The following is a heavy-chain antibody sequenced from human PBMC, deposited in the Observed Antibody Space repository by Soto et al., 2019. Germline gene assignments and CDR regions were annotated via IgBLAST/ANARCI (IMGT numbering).Heavy chain of an antibody. CDR3: ARDPTIDYGGNSGLDY. V-gene: IGHV4-4*02. Sequence: SETLSLTCAVSGGSISSSNWWSWARQPPGKGLEWIGEIYHSGSTNYNPSLKSRVTISVDKSKNQFSLKLSSVTAADTAVYYCARDPTIDYGGNSGLDYWGQGTLVTVSS. D-gene: IGHD4-17*01. CDR2: IYHSGST. J-gene: IGHJ4*02. CDR1: GGSISSSNW.